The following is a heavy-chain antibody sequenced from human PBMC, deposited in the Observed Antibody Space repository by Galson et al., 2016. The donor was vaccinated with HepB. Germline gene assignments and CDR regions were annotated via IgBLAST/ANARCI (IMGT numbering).Heavy chain of an antibody. D-gene: IGHD3-22*01. CDR1: VGSVSRGGYY. J-gene: IGHJ4*02. Sequence: TLFLTCTVSVGSVSRGGYYWSWIRQNPGKGLEWIGYIYYSGSTYYNPSLESRVSIAVDTSKNQFSLKLSSVTAADTAVYYCARGDLHYYDSSGYYLPYYYFDFWGQGTLVTVSS. V-gene: IGHV4-31*03. CDR3: ARGDLHYYDSSGYYLPYYYFDF. CDR2: IYYSGST.